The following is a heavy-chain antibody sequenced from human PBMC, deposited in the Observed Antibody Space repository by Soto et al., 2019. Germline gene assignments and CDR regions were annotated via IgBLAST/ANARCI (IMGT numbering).Heavy chain of an antibody. CDR1: GGSVTSGGYY. J-gene: IGHJ4*02. Sequence: SETPSLTCTVSGGSVTSGGYYWLWIRQHPGKGLEWLGYIYYNGNTYYNPSLKSRGTISVDTSQNQFSLNLTSVTAADTAIYYCVKWDWPQNNHWGPGILVTVSS. V-gene: IGHV4-31*03. D-gene: IGHD1-26*01. CDR2: IYYNGNT. CDR3: VKWDWPQNNH.